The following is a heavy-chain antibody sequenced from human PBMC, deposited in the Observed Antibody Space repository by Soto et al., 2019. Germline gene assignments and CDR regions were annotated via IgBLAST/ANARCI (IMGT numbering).Heavy chain of an antibody. CDR2: IFSNDEK. CDR3: AKDSHWGIISPTHDH. J-gene: IGHJ4*02. D-gene: IGHD3-16*01. CDR1: GFSLSNGKVG. V-gene: IGHV2-26*01. Sequence: SGPTLVNPTETLTLTCTVSGFSLSNGKVGVSWIRQPPGKALEWLAHIFSNDEKSYRTSLKSRLTISEDTSKSQVVLTMTNVDPVDTAIYYCAKDSHWGIISPTHDHWGQGTQVTVSS.